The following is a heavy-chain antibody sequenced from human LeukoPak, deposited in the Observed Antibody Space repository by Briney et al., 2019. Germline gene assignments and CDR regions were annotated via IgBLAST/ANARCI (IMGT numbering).Heavy chain of an antibody. Sequence: PGRSLRLSCAASGFTFSSYAMHWVRQAPGKGLEWVAVTSSDGSNKYCADSVKGRFTISRDRSKNTLYLQMNSLRAEDTAVYYCARDSPSRVSSDYVDVWGKGTTVTVSS. CDR3: ARDSPSRVSSDYVDV. J-gene: IGHJ6*03. D-gene: IGHD6-6*01. CDR2: TSSDGSNK. V-gene: IGHV3-30*01. CDR1: GFTFSSYA.